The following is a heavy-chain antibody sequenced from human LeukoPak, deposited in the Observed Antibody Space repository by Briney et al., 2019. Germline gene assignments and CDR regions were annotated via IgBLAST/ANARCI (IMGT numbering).Heavy chain of an antibody. D-gene: IGHD3-22*01. CDR2: INWNGGST. CDR1: GFTFDDYG. Sequence: GGSLRLSCAASGFTFDDYGMSWVRQAPWKGREWVSGINWNGGSTGYADSVKGRFTISRDNAKNSLYLQMNSLRAEDTALYHCARGSTMIVPHAFDIWGQGTMVTVSS. J-gene: IGHJ3*02. V-gene: IGHV3-20*01. CDR3: ARGSTMIVPHAFDI.